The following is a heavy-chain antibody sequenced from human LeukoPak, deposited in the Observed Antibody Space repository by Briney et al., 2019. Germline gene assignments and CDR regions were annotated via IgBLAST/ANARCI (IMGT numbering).Heavy chain of an antibody. CDR2: INHSGST. D-gene: IGHD3-3*01. Sequence: SETLSLTCAVYGGSFSGYYWSWIRQPPGKGLEWIGEINHSGSTNYNPSLKSRVTISVDTSKNQFSLKLSSVIAADTAVYYCARMEPYDFWSGYYPNWFDPWGQGTLVTVSS. CDR1: GGSFSGYY. V-gene: IGHV4-34*01. CDR3: ARMEPYDFWSGYYPNWFDP. J-gene: IGHJ5*02.